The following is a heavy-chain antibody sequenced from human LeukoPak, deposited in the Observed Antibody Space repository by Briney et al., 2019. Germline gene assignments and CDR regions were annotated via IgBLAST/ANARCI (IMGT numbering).Heavy chain of an antibody. V-gene: IGHV1-8*01. D-gene: IGHD3-3*01. J-gene: IGHJ6*03. CDR3: ARDRITIPVGPHYYYMDV. CDR2: MNPNSGNT. Sequence: GASVKVSCKASGYTFTSYDINWVRQATGQGLEWMGWMNPNSGNTGYAQKFQGRVTMTRNTSISTAYMELSRLRSDDTAVYYCARDRITIPVGPHYYYMDVWGKGTTVTISS. CDR1: GYTFTSYD.